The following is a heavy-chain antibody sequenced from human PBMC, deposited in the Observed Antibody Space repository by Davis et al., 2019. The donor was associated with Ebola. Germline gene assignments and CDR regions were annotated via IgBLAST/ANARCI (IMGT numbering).Heavy chain of an antibody. CDR3: ARLSYYYDSSGLGNWFDP. J-gene: IGHJ5*02. D-gene: IGHD3-22*01. Sequence: MPSETLSLTCTVSGGSVSSGSYYWSWIRQPPEKGLEWVGYIYYSGSTNCNPSLKSRVTISVDTSKNQFSLKLSSVTAADTAVYYCARLSYYYDSSGLGNWFDPWGQGTLVTVSS. V-gene: IGHV4-61*01. CDR2: IYYSGST. CDR1: GGSVSSGSYY.